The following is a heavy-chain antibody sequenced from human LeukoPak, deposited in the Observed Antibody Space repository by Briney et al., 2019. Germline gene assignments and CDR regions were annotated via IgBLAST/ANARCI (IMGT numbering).Heavy chain of an antibody. D-gene: IGHD3-22*01. V-gene: IGHV3-23*01. CDR1: GFTFSSYA. CDR2: ISGSGGST. CDR3: TTGNLHYYDSSGYFHWYFDL. Sequence: GRSLRLSCAASGFTFSSYAMSWVRQAPGKGLEWVSAISGSGGSTYYADSVKGRFTISRDNSKNTLYLQMNSLKTEDTAVYYCTTGNLHYYDSSGYFHWYFDLWGRGTLVTVSS. J-gene: IGHJ2*01.